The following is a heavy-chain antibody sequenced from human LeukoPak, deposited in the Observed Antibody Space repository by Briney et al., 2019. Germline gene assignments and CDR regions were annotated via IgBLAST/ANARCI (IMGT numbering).Heavy chain of an antibody. V-gene: IGHV1-2*02. CDR1: GSTFTGYY. CDR2: INPNSGGT. J-gene: IGHJ4*02. CDR3: AGGDYYDSSGHADY. Sequence: ASVKVSCKASGSTFTGYYMHWGRQAPGQRLEWLGWINPNSGGTNYAQKLQGRVIMTRDTSISTAYMELSRLRSDDTAVYYCAGGDYYDSSGHADYWGQGTLVTVSS. D-gene: IGHD3-22*01.